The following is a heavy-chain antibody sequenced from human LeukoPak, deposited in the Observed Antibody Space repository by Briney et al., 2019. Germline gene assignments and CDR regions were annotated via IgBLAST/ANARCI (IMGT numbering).Heavy chain of an antibody. J-gene: IGHJ4*02. CDR3: ARLSIGWYVDY. D-gene: IGHD6-19*01. Sequence: SETLSLTCTVSGGSISNKYWSWIRQPPGKGLEWIGRIYTSGSTKYNPSLKSRVTMSVDTSKNQFSLKLSSVTAADTAVYYCARLSIGWYVDYWGQGTLVTVSS. CDR2: IYTSGST. V-gene: IGHV4-4*07. CDR1: GGSISNKY.